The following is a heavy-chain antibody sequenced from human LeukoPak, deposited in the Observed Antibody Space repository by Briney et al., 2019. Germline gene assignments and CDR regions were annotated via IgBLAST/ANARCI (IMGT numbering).Heavy chain of an antibody. CDR2: MNPNSGNT. CDR1: GYTFTSYD. Sequence: ASVKVSCKASGYTFTSYDINWVRQATGQGLEWMGWMNPNSGNTGYAQKLQGRVTMTRNTSISTAYMELSSLRSEDTAVYYCAREGRLAVAGTVDYYGMDVWGQGTTVTVSS. D-gene: IGHD6-19*01. V-gene: IGHV1-8*01. J-gene: IGHJ6*02. CDR3: AREGRLAVAGTVDYYGMDV.